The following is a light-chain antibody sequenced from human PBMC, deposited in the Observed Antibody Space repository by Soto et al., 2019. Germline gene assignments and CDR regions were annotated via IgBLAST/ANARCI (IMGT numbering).Light chain of an antibody. J-gene: IGKJ5*01. CDR2: GAS. V-gene: IGKV3-20*01. CDR1: QIVSSSY. CDR3: QQYGSSPLIT. Sequence: EIVLTQPPGTLSLSSGETATLSCRASQIVSSSYLAWYQQKLGQAPRLLIYGASSRATSIPDRFRGSGSETVFTLTISRLEPEECAVYYCQQYGSSPLITFGQGRGRDIE.